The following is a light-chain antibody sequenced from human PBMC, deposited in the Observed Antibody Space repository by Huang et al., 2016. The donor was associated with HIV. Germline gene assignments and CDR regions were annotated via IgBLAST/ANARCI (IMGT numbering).Light chain of an antibody. Sequence: DVQMTQSPSSLSASAGDRVTITCRASQRITSYLNWYQQKPGKAPKLLISGASTLQGGVPSRFSGSGSGTDFSLTINTLQPEDSATYYCQQSYSLPQTFGQGTKLEIK. CDR2: GAS. V-gene: IGKV1-39*01. J-gene: IGKJ2*01. CDR1: QRITSY. CDR3: QQSYSLPQT.